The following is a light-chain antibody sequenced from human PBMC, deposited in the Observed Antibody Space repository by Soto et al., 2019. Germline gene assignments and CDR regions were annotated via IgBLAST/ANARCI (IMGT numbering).Light chain of an antibody. CDR3: QQYNNWPPT. V-gene: IGKV3-15*01. Sequence: EIVMTQSPATLSVSPGERATLSCRASQSVSSNLAWYQQKPGQAPRLRIYGASTRATGIPARFSGSGSGTDFNLTISSLQSEDFAVYYCQQYNNWPPTFGQGTKVEIK. J-gene: IGKJ1*01. CDR1: QSVSSN. CDR2: GAS.